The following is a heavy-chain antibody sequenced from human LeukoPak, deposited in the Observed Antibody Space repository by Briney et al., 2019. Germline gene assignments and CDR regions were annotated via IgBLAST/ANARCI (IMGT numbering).Heavy chain of an antibody. D-gene: IGHD1-26*01. J-gene: IGHJ4*02. CDR1: GFTFSSYW. CDR2: VKEDGSER. V-gene: IGHV3-7*01. CDR3: ARLSPSGSSYSHFDY. Sequence: PWGSLRLSCAASGFTFSSYWMIWLRQAPGKGLEWVANVKEDGSERYSVDSVRGRFTISRDTAKTSLYLQMNSLRAEDTAVYYCARLSPSGSSYSHFDYWGQGTLVTVSS.